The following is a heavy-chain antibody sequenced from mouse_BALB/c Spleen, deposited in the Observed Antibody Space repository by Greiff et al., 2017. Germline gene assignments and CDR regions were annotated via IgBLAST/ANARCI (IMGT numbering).Heavy chain of an antibody. J-gene: IGHJ4*01. V-gene: IGHV1S126*01. CDR2: IDPSDSET. CDR3: ARYGYDPYAMDY. D-gene: IGHD2-2*01. Sequence: QVQLQQSGPQLVRPGASVKISCKASGYSFTSYWMHWVKQRPGQGLEWIGMIDPSDSETRLNQKFKDKATLTVDKSSSTAYMQLSSPTSEDSAVYYCARYGYDPYAMDYWGQGTSVTVSS. CDR1: GYSFTSYW.